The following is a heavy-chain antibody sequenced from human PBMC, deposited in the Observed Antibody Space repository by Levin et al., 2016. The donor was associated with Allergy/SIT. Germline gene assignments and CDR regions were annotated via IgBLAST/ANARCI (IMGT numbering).Heavy chain of an antibody. D-gene: IGHD6-19*01. J-gene: IGHJ5*02. V-gene: IGHV4-34*01. CDR3: ARLSRRQWLVKPHSWFDP. CDR1: GGSFSGYY. Sequence: GSLRLSCAVYGGSFSGYYWSWIRQPPGKGLEWIGEINHSGSTNYNPSLKSRVTISVDTSKNQFSLKLSSVTAADTAVYYCARLSRRQWLVKPHSWFDPWGQGTLVTVSS. CDR2: INHSGST.